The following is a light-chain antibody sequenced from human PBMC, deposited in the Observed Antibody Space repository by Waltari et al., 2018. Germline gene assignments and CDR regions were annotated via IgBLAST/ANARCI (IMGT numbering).Light chain of an antibody. V-gene: IGLV2-14*03. CDR1: SSDVGTFNS. CDR2: DVT. Sequence: QSALTQPASVSGSPGQSISISCTGTSSDVGTFNSVCWFQQHPGKAPKPMTYDVTRRPSGVSARFSGSRSGNTASLTISGLQPEDEADYYCSSFRSDETVVFGGGTTLTVL. CDR3: SSFRSDETVV. J-gene: IGLJ2*01.